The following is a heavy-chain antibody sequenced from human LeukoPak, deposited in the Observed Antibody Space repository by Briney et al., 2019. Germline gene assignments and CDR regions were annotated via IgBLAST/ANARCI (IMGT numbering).Heavy chain of an antibody. Sequence: PSETLSLTCTASGGSISSYYWSWIRQPAGKGLEWIGRIYTSGSTNYNPSLKSRVTMSVDTSKNQFSLKLSSVTAADTAVYYCARDEGASYSGYDFDWFDPWGQGTLVTVSS. J-gene: IGHJ5*02. V-gene: IGHV4-4*07. CDR1: GGSISSYY. CDR2: IYTSGST. D-gene: IGHD5-12*01. CDR3: ARDEGASYSGYDFDWFDP.